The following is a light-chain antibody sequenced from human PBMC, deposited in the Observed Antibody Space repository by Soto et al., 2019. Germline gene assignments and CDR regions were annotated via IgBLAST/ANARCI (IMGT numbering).Light chain of an antibody. CDR2: KAS. V-gene: IGKV1-5*03. Sequence: DIQMTQSPSTLSASVGDRVTITCRASQSISSWLAWYQQKPGKAPKLLIYKASSLESGVPSRFSGSGSETAFTLTIRRLQPDDFATYYCQQYDSQSYTFGQGTKLEIK. J-gene: IGKJ2*01. CDR1: QSISSW. CDR3: QQYDSQSYT.